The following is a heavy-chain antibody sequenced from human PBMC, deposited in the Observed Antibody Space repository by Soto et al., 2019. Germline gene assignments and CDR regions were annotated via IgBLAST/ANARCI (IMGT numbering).Heavy chain of an antibody. CDR3: ARDDAYYSDTSGYYFEY. Sequence: ASVKVSCKASGYTFTNSGLSWVRQAPGQGLEWMGWISAYNGNTKCAQKFQGRVTMTTDTSTSTAYMELRSLRSDDTAVFYCARDDAYYSDTSGYYFEYWGQGTLVTVSS. CDR1: GYTFTNSG. J-gene: IGHJ4*02. V-gene: IGHV1-18*01. D-gene: IGHD3-22*01. CDR2: ISAYNGNT.